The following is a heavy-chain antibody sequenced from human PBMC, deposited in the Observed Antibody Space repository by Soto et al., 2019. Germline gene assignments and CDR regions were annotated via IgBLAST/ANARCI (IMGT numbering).Heavy chain of an antibody. Sequence: GASVKVSCKVSGYTLTELSMHWVRQAPGKGLEWMGGFDPEDGETIYAQKFQGRVTMTEDTSTDTAYMELSSLRSEDTAVYYCAISSVGRYDFWSGYYRIFDYWGQGTLVTVSS. V-gene: IGHV1-24*01. CDR3: AISSVGRYDFWSGYYRIFDY. CDR1: GYTLTELS. J-gene: IGHJ4*02. D-gene: IGHD3-3*01. CDR2: FDPEDGET.